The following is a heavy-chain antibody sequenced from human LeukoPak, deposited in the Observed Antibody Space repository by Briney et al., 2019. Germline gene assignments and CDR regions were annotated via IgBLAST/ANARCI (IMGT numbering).Heavy chain of an antibody. CDR3: ARFGSSSPYYYYYMDV. J-gene: IGHJ6*03. D-gene: IGHD6-6*01. V-gene: IGHV4-34*01. CDR1: GGSFSGYY. Sequence: SETLSLTCAVYGGSFSGYYWSWIRQPPGKGLEWIGEINHSGSTNYNPSLKSRVTISVDTSKNQFSLKLSSVTAADTAVYCCARFGSSSPYYYYYMDVWGKGTTVTVSS. CDR2: INHSGST.